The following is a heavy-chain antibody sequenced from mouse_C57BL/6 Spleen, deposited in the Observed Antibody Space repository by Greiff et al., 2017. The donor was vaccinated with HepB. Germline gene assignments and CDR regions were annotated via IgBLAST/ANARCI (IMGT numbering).Heavy chain of an antibody. J-gene: IGHJ2*01. D-gene: IGHD4-1*01. CDR3: ARSGGTGTYFDY. CDR2: IYPGDGDT. CDR1: GYAFSSYW. Sequence: VKLMESGAELVKPGASVKISCKASGYAFSSYWMNWVKQRPGKGLEWIGQIYPGDGDTNYNGKFKGKATLTADKSSSTAYMQLSSLTSEDSAVYFCARSGGTGTYFDYWGQGTTLTVSS. V-gene: IGHV1-80*01.